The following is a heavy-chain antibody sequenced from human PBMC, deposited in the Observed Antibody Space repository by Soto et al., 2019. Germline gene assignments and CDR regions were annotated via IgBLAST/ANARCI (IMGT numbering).Heavy chain of an antibody. D-gene: IGHD3-16*01. Sequence: AGTLRLSGSASGFSFSDHYMTWIRQAPGKGLELLSYISPGGDITNYVDSVKGRFTISRDNAKNSLFLHMNSLRAEDTAVYYCTRDPRITDFWGQGTLVPVSS. CDR1: GFSFSDHY. V-gene: IGHV3-11*01. CDR3: TRDPRITDF. J-gene: IGHJ4*02. CDR2: ISPGGDIT.